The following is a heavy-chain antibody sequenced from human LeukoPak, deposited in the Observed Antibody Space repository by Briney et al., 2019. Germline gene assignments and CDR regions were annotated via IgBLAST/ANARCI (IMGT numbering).Heavy chain of an antibody. CDR1: GGTFSSYA. V-gene: IGHV1-69*06. CDR3: ARDYRSYDILTGYYPSGMDV. J-gene: IGHJ6*04. CDR2: IIPIFGTA. D-gene: IGHD3-9*01. Sequence: SVKVSCKASGGTFSSYAISWVRQAPRQGLEWMGGIIPIFGTANYAQKFQGRVTITADKSTSTAHMELSSLRSEDTAVYYCARDYRSYDILTGYYPSGMDVWGKGTTVTVSS.